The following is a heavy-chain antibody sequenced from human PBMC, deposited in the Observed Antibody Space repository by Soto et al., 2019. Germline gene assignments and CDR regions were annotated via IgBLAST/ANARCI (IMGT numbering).Heavy chain of an antibody. CDR2: SSRGGAST. D-gene: IGHD2-15*01. J-gene: IGHJ4*02. CDR1: GFTFSSYA. V-gene: IGHV3-23*01. Sequence: EVQLLESGGGLVQPGGSLRLSCAASGFTFSSYAMSWVRQAPGKGLEWISGSSRGGASTYYADSVKGRFTISRDDSKNTLYRQMNSLRAEDTAVYYCAKTRSGWRPPLDYWCQGTLVTVSS. CDR3: AKTRSGWRPPLDY.